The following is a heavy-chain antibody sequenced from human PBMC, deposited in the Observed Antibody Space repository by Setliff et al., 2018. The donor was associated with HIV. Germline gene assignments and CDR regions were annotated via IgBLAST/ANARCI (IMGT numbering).Heavy chain of an antibody. CDR2: IDHSGST. CDR1: GVSISDYY. J-gene: IGHJ4*02. V-gene: IGHV4-34*01. Sequence: SETLSLTCFVSGVSISDYYWTWIRQPPGKGLEWIGEIDHSGSTKYHASLKSRVTISIDTSKNQISLKLSSVTAADTAVHYCARGLDYYGSGSYLPLGYWGQGTLVTVSS. CDR3: ARGLDYYGSGSYLPLGY. D-gene: IGHD3-10*01.